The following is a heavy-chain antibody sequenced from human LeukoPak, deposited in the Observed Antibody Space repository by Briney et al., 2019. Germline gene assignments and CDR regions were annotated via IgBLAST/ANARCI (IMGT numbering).Heavy chain of an antibody. CDR3: ARGALRRGPDY. CDR2: INHSGST. CDR1: GGSFSGYY. Sequence: SETLSLTCAVYGGSFSGYYWSWIRQPPGKGLEWIGEINHSGSTNYNPSLKSRVTISVDTSKNQFSLKLSSVTAADTAVYYCARGALRRGPDYWGQGTLVTVSS. J-gene: IGHJ4*02. D-gene: IGHD1-26*01. V-gene: IGHV4-34*01.